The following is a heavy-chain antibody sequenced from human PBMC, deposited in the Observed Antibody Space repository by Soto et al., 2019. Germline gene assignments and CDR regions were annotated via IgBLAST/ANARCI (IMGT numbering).Heavy chain of an antibody. V-gene: IGHV4-61*01. Sequence: SETLSLTCTVSGGSVSSGSYYWSWIRQPPGKGLEWIGYIYYSGSTNYNPSLKSRVTISVDTSKNQFSLKLSSVTAADTAVYYCARGFLWLDYWGQGTLVTVSS. CDR2: IYYSGST. J-gene: IGHJ4*02. D-gene: IGHD3-10*01. CDR1: GGSVSSGSYY. CDR3: ARGFLWLDY.